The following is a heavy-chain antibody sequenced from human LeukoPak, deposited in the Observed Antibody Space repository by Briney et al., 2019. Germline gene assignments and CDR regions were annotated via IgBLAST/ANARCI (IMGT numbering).Heavy chain of an antibody. D-gene: IGHD4-17*01. Sequence: GGSLRLSCAASGFTFSSYNMNWVRQAPGKGLEWVSSISSSSSYIYYVDSVKGRFTISRDNAKNPLYLQMNNLRAEDAAVYYCARDMTTVTTSYHYWGQGTLVTVSS. CDR1: GFTFSSYN. V-gene: IGHV3-21*01. J-gene: IGHJ4*02. CDR2: ISSSSSYI. CDR3: ARDMTTVTTSYHY.